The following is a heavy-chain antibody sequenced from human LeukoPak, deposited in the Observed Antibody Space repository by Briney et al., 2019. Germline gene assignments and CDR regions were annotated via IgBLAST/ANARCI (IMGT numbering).Heavy chain of an antibody. CDR2: ISGSGGST. CDR1: GFTFINYA. CDR3: ARDPSTNLDY. J-gene: IGHJ4*02. V-gene: IGHV3-23*01. Sequence: GGSLRLSCAASGFTFINYAVTWVRQAPGKGLEWVSVISGSGGSTYYADSVKGRFTISRDNSKNTLYLQMNSLRAEDTAVYYCARDPSTNLDYWGQGTLVTVSS.